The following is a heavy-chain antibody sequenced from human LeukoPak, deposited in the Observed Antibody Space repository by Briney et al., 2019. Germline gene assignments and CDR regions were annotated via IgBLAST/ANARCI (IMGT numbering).Heavy chain of an antibody. V-gene: IGHV3-69-1*01. CDR1: GSTFSDHY. CDR3: AKVAKYYYGSETYYSFEH. J-gene: IGHJ4*02. D-gene: IGHD3-10*01. Sequence: PGGSLRLSCAASGSTFSDHYMDWVRQAPGKVLEWVSYISSSSTIYYADSVKGRFTISRDNAKNSLYLQMNSLRVEDTAVYYCAKVAKYYYGSETYYSFEHWGQGTPVTASS. CDR2: ISSSSTI.